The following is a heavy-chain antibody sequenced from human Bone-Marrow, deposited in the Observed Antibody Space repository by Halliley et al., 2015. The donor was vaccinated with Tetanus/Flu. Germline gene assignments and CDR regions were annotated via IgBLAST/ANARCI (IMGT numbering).Heavy chain of an antibody. CDR2: VFYSGST. CDR3: ARQGCANGVCYPTLDF. J-gene: IGHJ4*02. Sequence: TLSLTCTVSGDSISSDPYYWAWIRQPPGKGLEWIGSVFYSGSTYYNPSLTSRVTISIDSSKNQFSLKLTSLTAADTAVYFCARQGCANGVCYPTLDFWGQGTLVTVSP. D-gene: IGHD2-8*01. CDR1: GDSISSDPYY. V-gene: IGHV4-39*01.